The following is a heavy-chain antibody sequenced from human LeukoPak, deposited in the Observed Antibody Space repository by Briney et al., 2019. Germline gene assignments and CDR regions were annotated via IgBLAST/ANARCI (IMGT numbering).Heavy chain of an antibody. J-gene: IGHJ4*02. CDR2: IKSRTDGGTT. CDR3: TTAFLGPDY. CDR1: GFXLSNAW. D-gene: IGHD2/OR15-2a*01. Sequence: GGALRHSCGASGFXLSNAWMSWVRPAPGEGLEGVGRIKSRTDGGTTDYAAPVKGRYTISRDDSKNSLYLQMNSLKTEDTAVYYCTTAFLGPDYWGQGTLVTVSS. V-gene: IGHV3-15*01.